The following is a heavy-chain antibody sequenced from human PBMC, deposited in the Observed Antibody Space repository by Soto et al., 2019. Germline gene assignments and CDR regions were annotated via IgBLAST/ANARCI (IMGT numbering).Heavy chain of an antibody. J-gene: IGHJ5*02. D-gene: IGHD3-22*01. CDR1: GYTFTSYA. Sequence: ASVKVSCKASGYTFTSYAMHWVRQAPGQRLEWMGWINAGNGNTKYSQKFQGRVTITRDTSASTAYMELSSLRSEDTAVYYCARGSYYYDSSGYYLNGFDPGGQGTLVTVSS. CDR2: INAGNGNT. V-gene: IGHV1-3*01. CDR3: ARGSYYYDSSGYYLNGFDP.